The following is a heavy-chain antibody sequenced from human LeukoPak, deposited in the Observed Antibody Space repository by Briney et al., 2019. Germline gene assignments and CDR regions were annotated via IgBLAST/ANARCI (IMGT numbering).Heavy chain of an antibody. J-gene: IGHJ6*02. V-gene: IGHV3-9*01. CDR1: GFTFDDYA. Sequence: GRSLRLSCAASGFTFDDYAMHWVWQAPGKGLEWVSGISWNSGTKGYADSVKGRFTISRDNAKNSLYLQMNSLRGEDAALYCCAVLHYYAMDVWGQGTTVTVSS. D-gene: IGHD2-8*01. CDR2: ISWNSGTK. CDR3: AVLHYYAMDV.